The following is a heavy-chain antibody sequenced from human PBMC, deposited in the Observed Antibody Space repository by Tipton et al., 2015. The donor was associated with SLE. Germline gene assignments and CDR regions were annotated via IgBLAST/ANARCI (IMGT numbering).Heavy chain of an antibody. CDR3: ARDRSGGAGFDY. D-gene: IGHD6-19*01. J-gene: IGHJ4*02. CDR2: ISHTGST. CDR1: GGSLSTNDF. Sequence: GLVKPSGTLSLTCGISGGSLSTNDFWSWVRQLPGKGLEWIAEISHTGSTNVNSSLKSRVSISVETSKKQFSLKLSSVTAADTAVYYCARDRSGGAGFDYWGQGTLVTVSS. V-gene: IGHV4-4*02.